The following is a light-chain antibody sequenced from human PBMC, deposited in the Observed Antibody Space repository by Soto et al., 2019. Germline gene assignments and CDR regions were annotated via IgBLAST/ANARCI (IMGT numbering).Light chain of an antibody. Sequence: DIQMTHSPSTLSASVGYTVTVTSLASQSVSGWLAWYQQTPGEAPKLLIYDASALPRGVPSRFSGSGSGTKFTLTIASLQPDDFATYYCQQYESFSGTFGPGTKVDI. J-gene: IGKJ1*01. CDR2: DAS. CDR1: QSVSGW. V-gene: IGKV1-5*01. CDR3: QQYESFSGT.